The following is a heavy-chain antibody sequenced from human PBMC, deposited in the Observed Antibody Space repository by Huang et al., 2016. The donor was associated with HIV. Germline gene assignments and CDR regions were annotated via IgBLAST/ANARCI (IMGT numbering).Heavy chain of an antibody. CDR1: GGSIKSRNYY. CDR3: ARRQGSGYYFYFDY. Sequence: QLQLQESGPGLVKPSDTLSLNCTISGGSIKSRNYYWGWVRQAPGKGLEWIGDIYYSVSPYDNPSLRSRVSLSVDTSKNQVTLKVNAVIAADTAVYYCARRQGSGYYFYFDYWGRGIPVTVSA. D-gene: IGHD3-22*01. CDR2: IYYSVSP. V-gene: IGHV4-39*01. J-gene: IGHJ4*02.